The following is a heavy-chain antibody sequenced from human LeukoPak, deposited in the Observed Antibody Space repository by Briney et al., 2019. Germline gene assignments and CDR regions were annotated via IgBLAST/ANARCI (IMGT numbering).Heavy chain of an antibody. V-gene: IGHV3-7*04. Sequence: PGGSLRLSCAASGFTFSSYAMSWVRQAPGKGLEWVANIKQDGSEKFHVDSVKGRFTISRDNAKDSLYLEMNSLRAEDTAVYYCARGGQAGTGDFWGQGTLVTVSS. CDR1: GFTFSSYA. CDR2: IKQDGSEK. J-gene: IGHJ4*02. D-gene: IGHD3-10*01. CDR3: ARGGQAGTGDF.